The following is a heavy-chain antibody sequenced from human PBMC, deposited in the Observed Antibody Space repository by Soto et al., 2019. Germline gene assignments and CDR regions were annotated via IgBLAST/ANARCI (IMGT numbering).Heavy chain of an antibody. CDR2: IIPIFDIA. J-gene: IGHJ5*02. CDR3: AREGINTVVGVPATDGPIHWIDP. D-gene: IGHD2-15*01. Sequence: SVKVSCKASGGTFSSYTISWVRQAPGQGLEWMGRIIPIFDIANYAQKFQGRVTITADKSTSTAYMELSSLRSEDTAVYYCAREGINTVVGVPATDGPIHWIDPSGQATLVSVSS. CDR1: GGTFSSYT. V-gene: IGHV1-69*04.